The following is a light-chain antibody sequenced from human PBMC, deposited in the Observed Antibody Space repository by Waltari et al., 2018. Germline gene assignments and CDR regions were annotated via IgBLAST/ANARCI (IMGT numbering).Light chain of an antibody. CDR3: CSYAGSSTWV. V-gene: IGLV2-23*01. CDR2: EAA. J-gene: IGLJ3*02. Sequence: QSALTQPASVSGSPGQSITISCTGTATAIGLYNLVSWYQHHPGKAPKLMIYEAAKRPSGVSGRFAGSRSGSTASLTISGLQAEDEADYFCCSYAGSSTWVFGGGTKVTVL. CDR1: ATAIGLYNL.